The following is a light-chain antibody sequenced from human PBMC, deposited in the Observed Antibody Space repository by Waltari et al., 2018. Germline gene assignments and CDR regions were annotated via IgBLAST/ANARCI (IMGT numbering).Light chain of an antibody. J-gene: IGKJ4*01. CDR3: QQRSNWPT. Sequence: IVLTQSPATLSLSPGERATISCRASQSVSSYLAWYQQKPGQAPRLLIYDASNSATGIPARFSGRGSETDFTLTISSLGPEDFAVYDCQQRSNWPTLGGGTKVEIK. CDR1: QSVSSY. V-gene: IGKV3-11*01. CDR2: DAS.